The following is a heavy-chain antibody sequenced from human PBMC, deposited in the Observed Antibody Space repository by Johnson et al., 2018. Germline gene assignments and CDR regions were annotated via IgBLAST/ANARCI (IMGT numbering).Heavy chain of an antibody. V-gene: IGHV3-23*04. CDR1: GITFSTYD. CDR3: ARHYLRFKYMDV. Sequence: VQLVQSGGGLVQPGGSLRLSCTGSGITFSTYDISWVRPAPGKGLQWISGISGSGESTYYTDSVKGRFTVARDNSKYLVYLQMDTLRVEDTAVYYCARHYLRFKYMDVWGKGTTVTVS. D-gene: IGHD2/OR15-2a*01. CDR2: ISGSGEST. J-gene: IGHJ6*03.